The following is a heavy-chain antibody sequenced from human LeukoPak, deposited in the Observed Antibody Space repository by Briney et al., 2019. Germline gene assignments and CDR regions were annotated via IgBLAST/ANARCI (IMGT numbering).Heavy chain of an antibody. D-gene: IGHD3-16*01. CDR3: AKDWVSWTYTFFDY. CDR1: GFTFRDYA. CDR2: ISSSSSYI. V-gene: IGHV3-21*04. J-gene: IGHJ4*02. Sequence: AGGSLRLSCAASGFTFRDYAMHWVRQAPGKGLEWVSSISSSSSYIYYADSVKGRFTISRDNSKNTLYLQMNSLRAEDTAVYYCAKDWVSWTYTFFDYWGQGTLVTASS.